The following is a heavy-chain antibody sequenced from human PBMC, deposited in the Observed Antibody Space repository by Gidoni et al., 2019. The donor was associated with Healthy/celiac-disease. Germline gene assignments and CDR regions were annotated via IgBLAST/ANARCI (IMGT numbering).Heavy chain of an antibody. CDR3: AKFTDRDSGSYHY. Sequence: EVQLLESGGGLVQPGGSLRLSCAASGFTFSSYAMCWVRQAPGTGLEWVSAISGSGGSTYYADSVKGRFTISRDNSKNTLYLQMNSLRAEDTAVYYCAKFTDRDSGSYHYWGQGTLVTVSS. D-gene: IGHD3-10*01. CDR2: ISGSGGST. J-gene: IGHJ4*02. CDR1: GFTFSSYA. V-gene: IGHV3-23*01.